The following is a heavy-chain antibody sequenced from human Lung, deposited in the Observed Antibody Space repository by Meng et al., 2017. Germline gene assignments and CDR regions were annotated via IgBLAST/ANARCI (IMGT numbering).Heavy chain of an antibody. D-gene: IGHD4-11*01. Sequence: QVQLQQSGAGLLKPSEPLSLTGVVSGGSFSDYYWSWIRQPPGKGLEWIGEINHSGSTNYNPSLENRATISVDTSQNNLSLKLSSVTAADSAVYYCARGPTTMAHDFDYWGQGTLVTVSS. CDR3: ARGPTTMAHDFDY. J-gene: IGHJ4*02. CDR1: GGSFSDYY. V-gene: IGHV4-34*01. CDR2: INHSGST.